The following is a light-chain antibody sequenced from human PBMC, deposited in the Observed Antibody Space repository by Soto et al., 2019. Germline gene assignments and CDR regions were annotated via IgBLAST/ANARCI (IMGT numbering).Light chain of an antibody. V-gene: IGKV1-5*01. CDR1: QTISSW. Sequence: DLQMTQSPSSLSGSVGDRFTITCRSSQTISSWLAWYQQKPGKAPKLXXYDASALPRGVPSRFSGSGAGTEFTLTISSLQPDDFATYYCQQYNSYSPWTFGQGTKVDIK. CDR3: QQYNSYSPWT. CDR2: DAS. J-gene: IGKJ1*01.